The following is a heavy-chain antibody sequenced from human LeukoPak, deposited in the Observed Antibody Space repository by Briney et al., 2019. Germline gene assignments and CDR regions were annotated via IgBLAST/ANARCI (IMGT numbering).Heavy chain of an antibody. CDR3: AKGAGYSSSWPLDP. D-gene: IGHD6-13*01. V-gene: IGHV3-20*04. Sequence: RSGGSLRLSCAASGFTFDDYGLSWVRQAPGKGLEWVSTINWNGGSTGYADSVKGRFTISRDNAKNSLYLQMNSLRAEDTALYYCAKGAGYSSSWPLDPWGQGTLVTVSS. CDR1: GFTFDDYG. J-gene: IGHJ5*02. CDR2: INWNGGST.